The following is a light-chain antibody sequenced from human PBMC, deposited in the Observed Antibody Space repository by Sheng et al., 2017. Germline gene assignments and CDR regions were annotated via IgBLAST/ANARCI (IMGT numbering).Light chain of an antibody. CDR3: QAWDSSTVV. Sequence: SYELTQPPSVSVSPGQTASITCSGDKMGDKHVSWYQQKAGQSPILVMYQNSRRPSGIHERFSGSNSGNTATLTISGTQAMDEADYHCQAWDSSTVVFGGGTKLTVL. CDR1: KMGDKH. J-gene: IGLJ2*01. CDR2: QNS. V-gene: IGLV3-1*01.